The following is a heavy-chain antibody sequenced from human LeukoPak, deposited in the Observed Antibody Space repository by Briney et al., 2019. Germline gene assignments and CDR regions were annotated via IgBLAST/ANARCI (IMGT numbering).Heavy chain of an antibody. J-gene: IGHJ4*02. V-gene: IGHV4-59*08. CDR1: GGSISSSY. CDR3: ARQGPLTTAVTTRTNPFDY. D-gene: IGHD4-11*01. CDR2: IYYSGST. Sequence: SETLSLTCTVSGGSISSSYWSRIRQPPGKGLEWIGYIYYSGSTSYNPSLKSRVTISVDTSKNQFSLKLNSVTAADTAVYYCARQGPLTTAVTTRTNPFDYWGQGTLVTVSS.